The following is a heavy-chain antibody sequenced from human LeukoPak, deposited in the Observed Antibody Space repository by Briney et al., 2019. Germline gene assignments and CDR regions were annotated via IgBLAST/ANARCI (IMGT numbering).Heavy chain of an antibody. Sequence: ASAKVSCKASGYTFTSYGISWVRQAPGQGLEWMGWISAYNGNTNYAQKLQGRVTMTTDTSTSTVYMELRSLRSEDTAVYYCARDPGIAVAGTGNDYWGQGTLVTVSS. CDR1: GYTFTSYG. CDR3: ARDPGIAVAGTGNDY. D-gene: IGHD6-19*01. V-gene: IGHV1-18*01. J-gene: IGHJ4*02. CDR2: ISAYNGNT.